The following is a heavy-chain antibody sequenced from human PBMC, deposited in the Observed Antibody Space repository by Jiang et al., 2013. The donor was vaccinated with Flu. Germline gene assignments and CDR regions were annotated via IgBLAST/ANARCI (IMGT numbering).Heavy chain of an antibody. V-gene: IGHV1-2*06. D-gene: IGHD2-8*01. CDR1: GYTFNAYY. J-gene: IGHJ6*02. CDR3: ARALIRGGGLDV. Sequence: GAEVKKPGASLKVSCETSGYTFNAYYIHWVRQAPGQGLEWMGRISPGSGGKNYAQKFQGRVTLTSDTSTRTVYMELSSLRSDDSAVYYCARALIRGGGLDVWGRGTTVSVSS. CDR2: ISPGSGGK.